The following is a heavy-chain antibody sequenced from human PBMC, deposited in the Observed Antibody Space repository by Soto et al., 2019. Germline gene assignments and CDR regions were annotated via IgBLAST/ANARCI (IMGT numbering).Heavy chain of an antibody. Sequence: EVRLVESGRGLVQPGGSLRLSCTASGFTFSRYWMSWVRQAPGGGLKWVASINVAGTEKYYVDSEKGRRIISRDNAKKSLFLQMESLSAEDTAIYYCVTYYGFCYYWADCWGQGTMVTVSA. CDR3: VTYYGFCYYWADC. V-gene: IGHV3-7*01. J-gene: IGHJ4*02. CDR1: GFTFSRYW. CDR2: INVAGTEK. D-gene: IGHD3-3*01.